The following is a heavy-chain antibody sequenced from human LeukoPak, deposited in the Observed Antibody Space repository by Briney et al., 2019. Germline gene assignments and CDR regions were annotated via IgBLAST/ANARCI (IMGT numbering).Heavy chain of an antibody. CDR3: ARHGGFRSPWRSGGDGKLDY. D-gene: IGHD3-16*01. J-gene: IGHJ4*02. Sequence: PSETLSLTCTVSGGSISSSSYYWGWIRQPPGKGLEWIGSIYYSGSTYYNPSLKSRVTISVDTSKNQFSLKLSSVTAADPAVYYCARHGGFRSPWRSGGDGKLDYWGQGTLVTVSS. V-gene: IGHV4-39*01. CDR2: IYYSGST. CDR1: GGSISSSSYY.